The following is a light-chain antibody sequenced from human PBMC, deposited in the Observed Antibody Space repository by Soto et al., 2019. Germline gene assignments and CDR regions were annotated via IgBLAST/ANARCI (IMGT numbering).Light chain of an antibody. J-gene: IGKJ4*01. CDR1: QSVSSK. CDR2: GAS. V-gene: IGKV3-15*01. CDR3: QQYNNWPSLT. Sequence: ETVMTQSPATLSVSPGERVTLSCRASQSVSSKLAWYQQKPGQAPRLLFYGASTRATGIPARFSGSGSGTEFSLTISSLQSEDFEVYYCQQYNNWPSLTFGGGTKVEIK.